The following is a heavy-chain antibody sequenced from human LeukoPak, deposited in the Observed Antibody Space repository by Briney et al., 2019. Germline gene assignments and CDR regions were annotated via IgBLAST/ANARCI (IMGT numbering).Heavy chain of an antibody. J-gene: IGHJ4*02. CDR1: GGSISSNSYF. Sequence: KPSATLSLTCSVSGGSISSNSYFWGWIRQTPGKGLQWIGSFSYSGSTYYDPSLKSRVTISVDTSRNQFSLKLRSVTAADTAAYYCARHGRVYDTYDYWGQGTLVTVSS. CDR2: FSYSGST. D-gene: IGHD3-22*01. CDR3: ARHGRVYDTYDY. V-gene: IGHV4-39*01.